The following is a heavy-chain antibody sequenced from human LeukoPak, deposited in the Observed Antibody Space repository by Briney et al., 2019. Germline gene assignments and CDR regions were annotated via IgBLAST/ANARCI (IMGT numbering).Heavy chain of an antibody. CDR2: SXPILGIA. V-gene: IGHV1-69*02. J-gene: IGHJ5*02. CDR3: ARRLGYCSSTSCYWDWFDP. Sequence: GXEWRGRSXPILGIANYAQKFQGRVTITSDKYTRTEYMEVSSLRSEDTAVYYCARRLGYCSSTSCYWDWFDPWGQGTLVTVSS. D-gene: IGHD2-2*01.